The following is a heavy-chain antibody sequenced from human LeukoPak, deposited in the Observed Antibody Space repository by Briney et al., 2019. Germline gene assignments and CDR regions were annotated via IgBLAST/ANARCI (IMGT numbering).Heavy chain of an antibody. CDR1: GFTFSSYG. Sequence: GGSLRLSCAASGFTFSSYGMSWVRQAPGKGLEWVSAISGSGDSTFYADSVKGRFTISRDNSKNTLYLQMNSLRAEDTAVYYCAKMAGIDTRVWGQGTMVTVSS. CDR3: AKMAGIDTRV. J-gene: IGHJ3*01. D-gene: IGHD1-26*01. CDR2: ISGSGDST. V-gene: IGHV3-23*01.